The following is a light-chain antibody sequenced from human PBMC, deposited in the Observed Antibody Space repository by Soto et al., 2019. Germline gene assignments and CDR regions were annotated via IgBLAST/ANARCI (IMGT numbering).Light chain of an antibody. CDR1: QSLSGR. J-gene: IGKJ4*01. CDR3: QQHDNLLLT. CDR2: DAS. V-gene: IGKV1-5*01. Sequence: DSHLIQTTSSLSTSVGDRVTITCRASQSLSGRLAWYQQKPGQAPKLLIHDASTLQCGVPSRFSGSGSGTDFRFTISSLQPEDIATYYCQQHDNLLLTFCGRTKV.